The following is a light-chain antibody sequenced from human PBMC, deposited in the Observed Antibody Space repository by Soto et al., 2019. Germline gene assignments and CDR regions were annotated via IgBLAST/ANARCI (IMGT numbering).Light chain of an antibody. CDR2: DAS. J-gene: IGKJ4*01. V-gene: IGKV1-33*01. CDR1: QDISNY. CDR3: QQYDNLLVT. Sequence: DIQMTQSPSSLSASVGDRVTITCQATQDISNYLNWYQQKPGKAPKLLIYDASTLETGVPSRFSGSGSETDFTITISSLQPEDIATYYCQQYDNLLVTFGGGTKVEIK.